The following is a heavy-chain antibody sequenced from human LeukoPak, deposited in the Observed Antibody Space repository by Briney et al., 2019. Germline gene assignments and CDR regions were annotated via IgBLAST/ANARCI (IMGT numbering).Heavy chain of an antibody. CDR3: AKTRPLDSSSWSHGDY. CDR1: GFTLGDYG. V-gene: IGHV3-23*01. D-gene: IGHD6-13*01. J-gene: IGHJ4*02. CDR2: ISGSGDST. Sequence: GGSLRLSCAASGFTLGDYGMSWVRQAPGKGLEWVSAISGSGDSTYYGDSVKGRFTISRDNSKNTLYLQMNSLRAEDTAVYYCAKTRPLDSSSWSHGDYWGQGTLVTVSS.